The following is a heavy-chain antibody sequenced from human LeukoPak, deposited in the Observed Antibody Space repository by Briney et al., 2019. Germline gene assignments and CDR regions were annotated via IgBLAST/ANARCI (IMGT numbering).Heavy chain of an antibody. Sequence: GGSLRLSCAASGFTFDDYGMSWVRHAPGKGLEWVSGINWNGGSTGYADSVKGRFTISRDNAKNSLYLQMNSLRAEDTALYYCARASDSSGYYTPLDYWGQGTLVTVSS. J-gene: IGHJ4*02. CDR2: INWNGGST. CDR1: GFTFDDYG. V-gene: IGHV3-20*04. D-gene: IGHD3-22*01. CDR3: ARASDSSGYYTPLDY.